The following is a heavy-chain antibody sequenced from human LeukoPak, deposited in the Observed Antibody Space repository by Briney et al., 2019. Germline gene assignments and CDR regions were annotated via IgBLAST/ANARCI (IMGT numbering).Heavy chain of an antibody. V-gene: IGHV1-46*01. J-gene: IGHJ5*02. CDR1: GYTFTSYY. CDR2: INPSGGST. D-gene: IGHD3-3*01. Sequence: ASVEVSCKASGYTFTSYYMHWVRQAPGQGLEWMGIINPSGGSTSYAQKFQGRVTMTRDTSTSTVYMELSSLRSEDTAVYYCARVLHQYDFWSGYPRGHWFDPWGQGTLVTVSS. CDR3: ARVLHQYDFWSGYPRGHWFDP.